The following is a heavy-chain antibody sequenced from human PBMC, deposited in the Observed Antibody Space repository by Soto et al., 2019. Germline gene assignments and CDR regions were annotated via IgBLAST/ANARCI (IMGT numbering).Heavy chain of an antibody. CDR3: ARLGYYDSSGYPRFDY. Sequence: SETLSLTCTVSGDSMSGYYWSWIRQAPGKGLEWIGYIYYSGTTYYNPSLKSRVTISVGTSKNQFSLKLSSVTAADTAVYYCARLGYYDSSGYPRFDYRGQGTLVTLSS. J-gene: IGHJ4*02. CDR1: GDSMSGYY. D-gene: IGHD3-22*01. CDR2: IYYSGTT. V-gene: IGHV4-59*12.